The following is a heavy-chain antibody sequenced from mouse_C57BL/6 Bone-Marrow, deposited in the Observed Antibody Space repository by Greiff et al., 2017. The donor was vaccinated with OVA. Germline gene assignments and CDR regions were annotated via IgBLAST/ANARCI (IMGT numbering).Heavy chain of an antibody. J-gene: IGHJ4*01. V-gene: IGHV5-12*01. CDR1: GFTFSDYY. CDR3: ARRRAMDY. CDR2: ISNGGGST. Sequence: EVQRVESGGGLVQPGGSLKLSCAASGFTFSDYYMYWVRQTPEKRLEWVAYISNGGGSTYYPDTVKGRFTISKDNAKNTLYLQMSRLKSEDTDMYYCARRRAMDYWGQGTTVTVSS.